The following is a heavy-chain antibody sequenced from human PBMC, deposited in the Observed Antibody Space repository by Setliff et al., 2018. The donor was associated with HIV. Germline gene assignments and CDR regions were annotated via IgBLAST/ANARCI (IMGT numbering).Heavy chain of an antibody. V-gene: IGHV4-59*01. J-gene: IGHJ6*03. D-gene: IGHD6-13*01. Sequence: SETLSLTCTVSGGSISNYYWSWIRQPPGKGLEWIGHIYSSGSTNYNPSLKSRVTISVDTSKNQISLKLSSVTAADTAVYYCARGSSWQYYYYYYMDVWGKGTTVTVSS. CDR1: GGSISNYY. CDR2: IYSSGST. CDR3: ARGSSWQYYYYYYMDV.